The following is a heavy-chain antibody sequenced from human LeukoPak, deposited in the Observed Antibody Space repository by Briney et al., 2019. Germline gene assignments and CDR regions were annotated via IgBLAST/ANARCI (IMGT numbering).Heavy chain of an antibody. D-gene: IGHD3-16*02. V-gene: IGHV1-8*01. CDR3: ARGPLVRLPSSFAP. Sequence: ASGKVSCKASGYTFTSYDINWVRQAPGQGLEWRGWMYPNSGNAASAQRFQGRVTMPSHTSTRTAYMELRSRTSEDTAVYYCARGPLVRLPSSFAPRGQGTLVTVSS. CDR2: MYPNSGNA. CDR1: GYTFTSYD. J-gene: IGHJ5*02.